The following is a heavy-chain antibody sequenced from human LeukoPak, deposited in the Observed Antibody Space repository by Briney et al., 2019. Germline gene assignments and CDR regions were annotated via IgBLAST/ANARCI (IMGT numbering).Heavy chain of an antibody. CDR2: ISAYNGNT. D-gene: IGHD2-2*01. J-gene: IGHJ5*02. CDR1: GYTFTSYG. V-gene: IGHV1-18*01. Sequence: GASVKVSCKASGYTFTSYGISWVRQAPGQGLEWMGWISAYNGNTNYAQKLQGRVTMTTDTSTSTAYMELRSLRSDDTAVYYCARLPPDIVVVPAFDPWGQGTLVTVSS. CDR3: ARLPPDIVVVPAFDP.